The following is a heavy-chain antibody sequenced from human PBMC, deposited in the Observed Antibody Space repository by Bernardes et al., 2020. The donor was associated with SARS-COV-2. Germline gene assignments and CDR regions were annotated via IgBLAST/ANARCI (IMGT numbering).Heavy chain of an antibody. Sequence: GGSLRLSCAASGFTFSSYGMHWVRQAPGKGLEWVAVISYDGSNKYYADSVKGRFTISRDNSKNTLYLQMNSLRAEDTAVYYCASDRRSTSYSPSPLDYWGQGTLVTVSS. CDR3: ASDRRSTSYSPSPLDY. D-gene: IGHD2-2*01. CDR2: ISYDGSNK. V-gene: IGHV3-30*03. CDR1: GFTFSSYG. J-gene: IGHJ4*02.